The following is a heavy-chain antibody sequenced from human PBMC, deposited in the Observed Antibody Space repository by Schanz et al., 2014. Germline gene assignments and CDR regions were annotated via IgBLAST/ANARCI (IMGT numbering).Heavy chain of an antibody. CDR3: VRERTNYGGNSYFFDH. J-gene: IGHJ4*02. Sequence: QGQLVESGGGVVQPGKSLRLSCATSGFIFRSFGIHWVRQAPGKGLEWVSGFDAHDGRAYCADSAKGRFTISRDNSKSTLYVEMNSLRVEDTAVYYCVRERTNYGGNSYFFDHWGQGTLVTVSS. V-gene: IGHV3-NL1*01. CDR2: FDAHDGRA. D-gene: IGHD2-21*02. CDR1: GFIFRSFG.